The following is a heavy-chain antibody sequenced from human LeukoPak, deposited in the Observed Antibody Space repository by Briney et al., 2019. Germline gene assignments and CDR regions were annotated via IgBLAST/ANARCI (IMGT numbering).Heavy chain of an antibody. D-gene: IGHD6-6*01. CDR1: GGTFSSYA. V-gene: IGHV1-69*05. J-gene: IGHJ6*03. CDR2: IIPIFGTA. Sequence: SVKVSCKASGGTFSSYAISWVRQAPGQGLEWMGGIIPIFGTANYAQKFQGRVTITTDESTSTAYMELSSLRSEDTAVYYCARAARPYYYYYYYMDVWGKGTTVTVSS. CDR3: ARAARPYYYYYYYMDV.